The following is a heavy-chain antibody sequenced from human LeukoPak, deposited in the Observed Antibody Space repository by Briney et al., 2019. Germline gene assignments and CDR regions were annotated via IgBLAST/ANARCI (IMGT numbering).Heavy chain of an antibody. D-gene: IGHD5-18*01. CDR3: ARYGGYSYGLNY. CDR2: IYYSGTT. J-gene: IGHJ4*02. Sequence: PSETLSLTCSVFGGSISSHYWSWIRQPPGKGPEWIGYIYYSGTTNYNPSLNSRVTISVDTSKNQFSLKLSSVTAADTAVYYCARYGGYSYGLNYWGQGTLVTVSS. V-gene: IGHV4-59*11. CDR1: GGSISSHY.